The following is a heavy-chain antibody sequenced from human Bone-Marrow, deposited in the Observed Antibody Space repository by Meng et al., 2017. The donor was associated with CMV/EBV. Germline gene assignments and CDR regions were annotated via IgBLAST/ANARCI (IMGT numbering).Heavy chain of an antibody. V-gene: IGHV3-21*01. CDR2: ISSSSSYI. Sequence: GESLKISCAASGFTFSSYSMNWVRQAPGKGLEWVSSISSSSSYIYYADSVKGRFTISRDNAKNSLYLQMNSLRAEDTAVYYCARGGGTTFYYYGMDVWGQGTTVTVSS. D-gene: IGHD1-7*01. CDR1: GFTFSSYS. J-gene: IGHJ6*01. CDR3: ARGGGTTFYYYGMDV.